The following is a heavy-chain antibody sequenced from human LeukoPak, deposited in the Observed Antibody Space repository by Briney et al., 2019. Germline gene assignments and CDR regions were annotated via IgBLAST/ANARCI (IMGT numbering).Heavy chain of an antibody. V-gene: IGHV3-53*05. Sequence: GGSLRLSCAASGFTVSSNYMSWVRQAPGKGLEWVSVIYSGGSTYYADSVKGRFTISRDNSKNTLYLQMNSLRAEDTAVYYCARDSLIAAGAFDIWGQGTMVTVSS. CDR2: IYSGGST. J-gene: IGHJ3*02. CDR1: GFTVSSNY. D-gene: IGHD6-13*01. CDR3: ARDSLIAAGAFDI.